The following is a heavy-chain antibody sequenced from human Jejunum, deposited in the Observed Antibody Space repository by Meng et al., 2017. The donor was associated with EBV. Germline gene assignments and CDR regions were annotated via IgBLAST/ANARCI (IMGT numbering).Heavy chain of an antibody. D-gene: IGHD3-10*01. Sequence: QVQQQQWGAGLLKPSEPLSLTCAVYGGSFSDYYWTWIRQPPGKGLEWIGEINHGGGAIYNPSLKSRVTISVDTSKNQFSLKLSSVTAADTAVYYCARLGGYASGTYYPIDPWGQGTLVTVSS. CDR2: INHGGGA. CDR1: GGSFSDYY. J-gene: IGHJ5*02. CDR3: ARLGGYASGTYYPIDP. V-gene: IGHV4-34*01.